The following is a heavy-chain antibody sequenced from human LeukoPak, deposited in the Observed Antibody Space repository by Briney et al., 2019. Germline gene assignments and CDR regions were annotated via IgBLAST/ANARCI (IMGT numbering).Heavy chain of an antibody. D-gene: IGHD5-24*01. CDR3: ARLGDGYNRAYFDY. CDR1: GFTVSSNY. V-gene: IGHV3-66*01. J-gene: IGHJ4*02. CDR2: IYSGGST. Sequence: PGGSLRLSCAASGFTVSSNYMSWVRQAPGKGLEWVSIIYSGGSTYYADSVKGRFTISRDNAKNSLYLQMNSLRAEDTAVYYCARLGDGYNRAYFDYWGQGTLVTVSS.